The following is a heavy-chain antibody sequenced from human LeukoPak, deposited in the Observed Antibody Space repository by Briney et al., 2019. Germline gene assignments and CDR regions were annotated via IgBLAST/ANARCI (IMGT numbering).Heavy chain of an antibody. J-gene: IGHJ6*02. Sequence: GGSLRLSCAASGFTFSSYAMSWVRQAPGKGLEWVSAISGSGGSTYYADSVKSRFTISRDNSKNTLYLQMNSLRAEDTAVYYCAKVGGSGSYNYYYGMDVWGQGTTVTVSS. CDR1: GFTFSSYA. D-gene: IGHD3-10*01. V-gene: IGHV3-23*01. CDR3: AKVGGSGSYNYYYGMDV. CDR2: ISGSGGST.